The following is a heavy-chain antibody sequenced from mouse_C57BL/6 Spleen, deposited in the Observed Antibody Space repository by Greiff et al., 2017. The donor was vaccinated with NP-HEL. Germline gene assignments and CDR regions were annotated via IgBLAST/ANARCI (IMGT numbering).Heavy chain of an antibody. D-gene: IGHD2-2*01. CDR2: INPSNGGT. J-gene: IGHJ3*01. CDR3: ARWPLYGYDGEGFAY. Sequence: VQLQQSGTELVKPGASVKLSCKASGYTFTSYWMHWVKQRPGQGLEWIGNINPSNGGTNYNEKFKSKATLTVDKSSSTAYMQLSSLTSEDSAVDYCARWPLYGYDGEGFAYWGQGTLVTVSA. CDR1: GYTFTSYW. V-gene: IGHV1-53*01.